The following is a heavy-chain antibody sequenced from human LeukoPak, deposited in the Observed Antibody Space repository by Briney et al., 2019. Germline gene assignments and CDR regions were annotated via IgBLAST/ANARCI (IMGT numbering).Heavy chain of an antibody. D-gene: IGHD3-10*02. Sequence: GGSLRLSCVASGFTFSDYSMDWVRQAPGKGLEWVSSISSNRAYTFYSNSVKGRFTISRDNAKNSLYLQRNSLRAEDTAVYYCAELGISMIGGVWGKGTTVTISS. CDR2: ISSNRAYT. V-gene: IGHV3-21*01. J-gene: IGHJ6*04. CDR3: AELGISMIGGV. CDR1: GFTFSDYS.